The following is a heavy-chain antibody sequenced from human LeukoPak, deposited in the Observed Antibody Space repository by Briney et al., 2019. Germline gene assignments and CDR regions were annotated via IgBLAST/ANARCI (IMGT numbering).Heavy chain of an antibody. V-gene: IGHV3-33*01. Sequence: GGSLRLSCAASGFTFKNHDMHWVRQAPGKGLEWVAVVWYDGSNIHYVDSVKGRFTISRDNSKSTLYLQMNSLTAEDTAVYYCARGGYSGTYYFDYWGQGTLVTVSS. CDR3: ARGGYSGTYYFDY. CDR2: VWYDGSNI. CDR1: GFTFKNHD. J-gene: IGHJ4*02. D-gene: IGHD1-26*01.